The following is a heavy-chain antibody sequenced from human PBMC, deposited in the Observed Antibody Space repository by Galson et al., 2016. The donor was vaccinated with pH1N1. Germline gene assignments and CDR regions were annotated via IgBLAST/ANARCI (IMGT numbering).Heavy chain of an antibody. J-gene: IGHJ4*02. CDR3: ARVAPEYYDFWSGYPVADY. CDR2: IKQDGSEK. D-gene: IGHD3-3*01. Sequence: SLRLSCAASGFTFSSYWMSWVRQAPGKGLEWVANIKQDGSEKYYVDSVKGRFTISRDNAKNSLYLQMSSLRAEDTAVYYCARVAPEYYDFWSGYPVADYWGQGTLVTVSS. CDR1: GFTFSSYW. V-gene: IGHV3-7*03.